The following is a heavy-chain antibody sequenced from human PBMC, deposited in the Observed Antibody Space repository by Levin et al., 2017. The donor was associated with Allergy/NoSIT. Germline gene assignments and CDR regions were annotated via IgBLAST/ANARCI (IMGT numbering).Heavy chain of an antibody. J-gene: IGHJ5*01. CDR1: GYSFSDYY. D-gene: IGHD2-8*02. CDR2: INPNSGGT. V-gene: IGHV1-2*02. Sequence: GESLKISCKASGYSFSDYYIHWVRQAPGQGLEWMGRINPNSGGTNYAQTFQGRVTMTRDTSTCPAYMELSRLTSDDTAVYYCARDKSYRDTGGYYDSWGQGTLVTVSS. CDR3: ARDKSYRDTGGYYDS.